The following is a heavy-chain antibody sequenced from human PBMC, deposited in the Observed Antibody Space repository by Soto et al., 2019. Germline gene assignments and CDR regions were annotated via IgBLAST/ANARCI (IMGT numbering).Heavy chain of an antibody. Sequence: SVKVSCKASGGTFSSYAISWVRQTPGQGLEWMGGIIPIFGTANYAQKFQGRVTITADESTSTAYMELSSLRSEDTAVYYCARANWNYASSKPYFDYWGQGTLVTVSS. CDR2: IIPIFGTA. V-gene: IGHV1-69*13. CDR1: GGTFSSYA. D-gene: IGHD1-7*01. J-gene: IGHJ4*02. CDR3: ARANWNYASSKPYFDY.